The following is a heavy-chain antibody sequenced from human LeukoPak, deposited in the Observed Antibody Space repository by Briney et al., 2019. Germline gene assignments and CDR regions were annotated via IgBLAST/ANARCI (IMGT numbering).Heavy chain of an antibody. CDR3: ARGDKMTTWRRTYNCFDP. D-gene: IGHD5-24*01. CDR2: INHSGST. J-gene: IGHJ5*02. CDR1: GGSFSGYY. Sequence: SETLSLTCAVYGGSFSGYYWSWIRQPPGKGLEWIGEINHSGSTNYNPSLKSRVTISVDTSKNQFSLKLSSVTAADTAVYYCARGDKMTTWRRTYNCFDPWGQGTLVTVSS. V-gene: IGHV4-34*01.